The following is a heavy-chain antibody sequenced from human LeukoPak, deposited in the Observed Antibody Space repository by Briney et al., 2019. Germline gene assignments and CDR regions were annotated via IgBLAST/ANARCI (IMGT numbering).Heavy chain of an antibody. CDR2: VDLNGGST. V-gene: IGHV3-20*04. D-gene: IGHD3-10*01. CDR1: GFTFPDYG. CDR3: ARLFNFYGSGTYYPFDS. J-gene: IGHJ4*02. Sequence: GGSLRLSCAASGFTFPDYGMSWVRLAPGRGLEWVSGVDLNGGSTHYADSVKGRFTISRDNAKNSLYLQMNTLRAEDTALYYCARLFNFYGSGTYYPFDSWGQGALVTVSS.